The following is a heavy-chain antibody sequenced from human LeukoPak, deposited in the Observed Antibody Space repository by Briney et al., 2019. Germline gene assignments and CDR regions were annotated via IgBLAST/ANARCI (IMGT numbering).Heavy chain of an antibody. V-gene: IGHV3-74*01. CDR3: ARDLQCGGDCHYDAFDI. CDR1: GFTFSSYW. D-gene: IGHD2-21*02. Sequence: PGGSLRLSCAASGFTFSSYWMHWVRQAPGKGLVWVSRINIDGSSTSYADSVKGRFTISRDNSKNTLYLQMNSLGAEDTAVYYCARDLQCGGDCHYDAFDIWGQGTMVTVSS. CDR2: INIDGSST. J-gene: IGHJ3*02.